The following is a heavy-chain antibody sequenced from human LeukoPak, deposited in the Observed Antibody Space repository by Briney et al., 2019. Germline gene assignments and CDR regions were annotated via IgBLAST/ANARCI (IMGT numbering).Heavy chain of an antibody. CDR2: ISAYNGNT. V-gene: IGHV1-18*01. Sequence: GASVKVSCKASGYTFTSYGISWVRQAPGQGLEWMGWISAYNGNTNYAQKLQGRVTMTTDTSTSTAYMELRSLRSDDTAVYYCARVYGEWFGESVGDYWGQGTLVTVSS. J-gene: IGHJ4*02. CDR3: ARVYGEWFGESVGDY. CDR1: GYTFTSYG. D-gene: IGHD3-10*01.